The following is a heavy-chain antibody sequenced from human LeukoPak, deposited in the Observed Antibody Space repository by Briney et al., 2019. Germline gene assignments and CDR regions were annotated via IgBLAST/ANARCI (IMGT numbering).Heavy chain of an antibody. CDR3: AREGLDY. CDR2: MNPNSGNT. Sequence: ASVKVSCKASGYTFSSYDVNRVRQAAGQGLEWMGYMNPNSGNTVYAQKFQGRVTITTSISTSTAYMELRSLRSEDTAVYYCAREGLDYWGQGTLVTVSS. V-gene: IGHV1-8*01. J-gene: IGHJ4*02. CDR1: GYTFSSYD.